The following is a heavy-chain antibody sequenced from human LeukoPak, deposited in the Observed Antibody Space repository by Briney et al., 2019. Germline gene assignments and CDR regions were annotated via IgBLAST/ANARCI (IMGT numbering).Heavy chain of an antibody. D-gene: IGHD7-27*01. J-gene: IGHJ6*03. CDR3: AVRGGLTGGYYYMDV. CDR1: GFTFSSYS. CDR2: IISSSSTI. Sequence: GGSLRLSCAASGFTFSSYSMNWVRQAPGKGLEWVSYIISSSSTIYYADSVKGRFTISRDNAKNSLYLQMNSLRAEDTAVYYCAVRGGLTGGYYYMDVWGKGTTVTVSS. V-gene: IGHV3-48*01.